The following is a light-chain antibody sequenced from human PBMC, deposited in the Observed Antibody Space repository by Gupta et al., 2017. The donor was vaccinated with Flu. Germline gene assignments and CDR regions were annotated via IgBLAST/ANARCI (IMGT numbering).Light chain of an antibody. CDR1: SSDVGAYNF. J-gene: IGLJ1*01. CDR2: EGS. Sequence: QSALTQPASVSGSPGQSIAISCTGTSSDVGAYNFVSWYQQHPGKAPKLMIYEGSKRPSGVSNRFSGSKSGNTASLTISGLQAEDEADYYCSSYTSSNFYVFGTGTKVTVL. CDR3: SSYTSSNFYV. V-gene: IGLV2-14*01.